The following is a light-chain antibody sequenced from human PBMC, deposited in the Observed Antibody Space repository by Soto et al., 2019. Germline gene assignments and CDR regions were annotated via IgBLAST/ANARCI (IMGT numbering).Light chain of an antibody. V-gene: IGKV3-20*01. Sequence: EIVLTQSPGTLSLSPGERVTLSCRASQSLRRHYLAWYQQKPGQAPRLLIYGASSRATGVPDRFSGSGSGTDFTLTISSLQPDDFATYYCQQYSTYTPRTFGQGTKVEIK. CDR3: QQYSTYTPRT. J-gene: IGKJ1*01. CDR2: GAS. CDR1: QSLRRHY.